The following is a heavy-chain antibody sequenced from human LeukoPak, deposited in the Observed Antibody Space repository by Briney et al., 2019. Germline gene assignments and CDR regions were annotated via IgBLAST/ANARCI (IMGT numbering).Heavy chain of an antibody. D-gene: IGHD3-22*01. Sequence: PGGSLRLSCAASGFTFSSYWMHWVRQAPGKGLVWVSRISSDGSSTTYADSVKGRFTISRDNAKNTLYLQLNSLRAEDTAVNYCARAYYYSSSGDDYWGQGTLVTVSS. CDR2: ISSDGSST. V-gene: IGHV3-74*01. J-gene: IGHJ4*02. CDR3: ARAYYYSSSGDDY. CDR1: GFTFSSYW.